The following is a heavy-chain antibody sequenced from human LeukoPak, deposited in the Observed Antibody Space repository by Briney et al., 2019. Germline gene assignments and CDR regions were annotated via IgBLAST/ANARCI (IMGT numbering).Heavy chain of an antibody. Sequence: SETLSLTCTVSGGSISSSSYYWSWIRQPAGKGLEWIGRIYTSGSTNYNPSLKSRVTISVDTSKNQFSLKLSSVTAADTAVYYCARTYYYDGYSGYYFDYWGQGTLVTVSS. J-gene: IGHJ4*02. D-gene: IGHD3-22*01. CDR1: GGSISSSSYY. CDR3: ARTYYYDGYSGYYFDY. V-gene: IGHV4-61*02. CDR2: IYTSGST.